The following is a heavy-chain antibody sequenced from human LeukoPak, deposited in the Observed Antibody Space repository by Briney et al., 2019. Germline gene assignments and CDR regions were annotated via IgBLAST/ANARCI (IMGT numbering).Heavy chain of an antibody. CDR3: ASPRYCTNGVCDHWYFDL. CDR1: GGTFISYA. J-gene: IGHJ2*01. Sequence: GASVKVSCKASGGTFISYAISWVRQAPGQGLEWMGGIIPIFGTANYAQKFQGRVTITADESTSTAYMELSSLRSEDTAVYYCASPRYCTNGVCDHWYFDLWGRGTLVTVSS. V-gene: IGHV1-69*13. CDR2: IIPIFGTA. D-gene: IGHD2-8*01.